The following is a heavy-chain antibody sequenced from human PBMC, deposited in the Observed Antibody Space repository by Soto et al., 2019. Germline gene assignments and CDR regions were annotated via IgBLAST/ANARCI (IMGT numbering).Heavy chain of an antibody. Sequence: QEQLVESGGGVVQPGTSLRLSCAVPGGIFHGYGMHWVRQAPGKGLEWVAIIRFDGSNEEYADSVKGRFTISRDNSKNTLYLLMNTLGAEHTAVYYCARDGIGGTVFRGYLDYWGRGTVVTVSS. V-gene: IGHV3-33*01. CDR2: IRFDGSNE. J-gene: IGHJ4*02. CDR1: GGIFHGYG. CDR3: ARDGIGGTVFRGYLDY. D-gene: IGHD1-7*01.